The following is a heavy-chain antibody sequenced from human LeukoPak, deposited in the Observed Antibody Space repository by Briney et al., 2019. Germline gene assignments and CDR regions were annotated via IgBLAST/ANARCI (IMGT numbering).Heavy chain of an antibody. V-gene: IGHV3-30*18. J-gene: IGHJ3*02. CDR2: ISYDGSNK. D-gene: IGHD3-10*01. CDR1: GFTFSSYG. Sequence: PGGSLRLSCAASGFTFSSYGMHWVRQAPGKGLEWVAVISYDGSNKYYADSVKGRFTISRDNSKNTLYLQMNSLRVEDTAVYYCAKGLWFGEVDAFDIWGQGTMVTVSS. CDR3: AKGLWFGEVDAFDI.